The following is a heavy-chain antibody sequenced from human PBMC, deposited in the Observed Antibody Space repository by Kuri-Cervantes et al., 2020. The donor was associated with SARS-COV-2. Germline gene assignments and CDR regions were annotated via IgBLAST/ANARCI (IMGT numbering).Heavy chain of an antibody. Sequence: GGSLRLSCAASGFTVSSNYMSWVRQAPGKGLEWVSVIYSGGSTYYADSVQGRFTISRDNSKNTLYPQMNSLRVEDTAVYYCAREDRYGGNLNWFDPWGQGTLVTVSS. V-gene: IGHV3-53*01. D-gene: IGHD1-26*01. CDR1: GFTVSSNY. CDR3: AREDRYGGNLNWFDP. CDR2: IYSGGST. J-gene: IGHJ5*02.